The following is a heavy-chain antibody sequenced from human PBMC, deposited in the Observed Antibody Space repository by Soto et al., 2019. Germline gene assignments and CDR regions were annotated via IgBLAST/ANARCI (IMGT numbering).Heavy chain of an antibody. CDR3: ASEDIVATIGVDG. V-gene: IGHV3-74*01. J-gene: IGHJ6*04. D-gene: IGHD5-12*01. Sequence: GGSLRLSCAASGFTFSSYWMHWVRQAPGKGLVWVSRINSDGSSTSYADSVKGRFTISRDNAKNTLYLQMNSLRAEDTAVYYCASEDIVATIGVDGWGKGTTVTVSS. CDR2: INSDGSST. CDR1: GFTFSSYW.